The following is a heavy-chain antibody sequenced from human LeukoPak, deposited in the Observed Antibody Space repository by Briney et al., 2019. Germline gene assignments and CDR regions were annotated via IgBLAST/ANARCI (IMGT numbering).Heavy chain of an antibody. J-gene: IGHJ4*02. CDR2: IYYTGST. D-gene: IGHD3-9*01. CDR1: GGSIRSSSYY. CDR3: ARVTGDYTFDY. Sequence: SETLSLTCTVSGGSIRSSSYYWGWIRQSPGKGLEWIGNIYYTGSTNYNPSLKRRVAISIHTSKNQFSLTLSSVTAADTAAYFCARVTGDYTFDYWGQGTLVTVSS. V-gene: IGHV4-39*07.